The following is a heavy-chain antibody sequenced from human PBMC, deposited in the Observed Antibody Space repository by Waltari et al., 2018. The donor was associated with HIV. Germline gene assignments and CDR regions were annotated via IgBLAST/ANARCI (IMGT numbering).Heavy chain of an antibody. CDR3: ARDGHFYDSRPLDY. V-gene: IGHV3-30*04. CDR2: ISYGGRNK. D-gene: IGHD3-22*01. CDR1: GLPFSTSA. Sequence: QVQLVESGGGVVQPGRSLRLHCAGSGLPFSTSAMHWVRQAPGKGLEWVAIISYGGRNKYYADSVKGRFTISRDNSKNTVYLQMNSLRGEDTAVYYCARDGHFYDSRPLDYWGQGTLVTVSS. J-gene: IGHJ4*02.